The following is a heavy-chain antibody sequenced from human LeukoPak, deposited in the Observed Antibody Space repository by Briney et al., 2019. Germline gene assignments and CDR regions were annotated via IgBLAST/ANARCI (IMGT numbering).Heavy chain of an antibody. Sequence: PSQTLSLTCTVSGGSISSGDYYWSWIRQPPGKGLEWIGYIYYSGSTYYNPSLKSRVTISADTSKNHFSLSLTSVTAADTAVFYCVRGRNYYASGSHYADYWGQGTLVTVSS. D-gene: IGHD3-10*01. J-gene: IGHJ4*02. CDR1: GGSISSGDYY. CDR2: IYYSGST. V-gene: IGHV4-30-4*08. CDR3: VRGRNYYASGSHYADY.